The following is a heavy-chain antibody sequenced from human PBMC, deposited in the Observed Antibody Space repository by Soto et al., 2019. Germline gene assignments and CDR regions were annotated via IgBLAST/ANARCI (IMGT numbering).Heavy chain of an antibody. V-gene: IGHV4-59*12. Sequence: QVQLQESGPGLVKPSETLSLTCTVSRGSNSAYYWSWIRQYPGKGLEWLGYIFYSGNTKYNPYLKNRVSRSVYPSKDHFSLKSTSVTAAYTAVYYCAREGGGYRFDYWGQGILVTVSS. J-gene: IGHJ4*02. CDR3: AREGGGYRFDY. CDR1: RGSNSAYY. D-gene: IGHD1-26*01. CDR2: IFYSGNT.